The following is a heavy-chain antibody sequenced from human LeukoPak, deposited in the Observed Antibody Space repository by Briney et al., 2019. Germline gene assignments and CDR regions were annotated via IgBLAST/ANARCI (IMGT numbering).Heavy chain of an antibody. J-gene: IGHJ4*02. D-gene: IGHD6-19*01. Sequence: GESLKISCKGSGYSFTSYWIGWVRQMPGKGLEWMGIIYPGDSDTRYSPSFQGQVTISADKSINTAYLRWSSLKASDTAIYYCARHTTSVAATNYWGQGTLVTVSS. CDR1: GYSFTSYW. V-gene: IGHV5-51*01. CDR2: IYPGDSDT. CDR3: ARHTTSVAATNY.